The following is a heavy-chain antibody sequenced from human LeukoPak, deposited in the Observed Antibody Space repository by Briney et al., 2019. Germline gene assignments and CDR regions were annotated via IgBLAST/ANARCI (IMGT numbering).Heavy chain of an antibody. CDR3: ARFWSYHYNFDY. J-gene: IGHJ4*02. D-gene: IGHD3-16*02. CDR1: GFTFSTYS. Sequence: PGGSLRLSCAASGFTFSTYSMNWGRQAPGKGQERVSSISSSSNYIYYEDSVKGRFTISRYNAKKSLFLQMNSLRSEARAVYYCARFWSYHYNFDYWGQGTPVTVSS. CDR2: ISSSSNYI. V-gene: IGHV3-21*01.